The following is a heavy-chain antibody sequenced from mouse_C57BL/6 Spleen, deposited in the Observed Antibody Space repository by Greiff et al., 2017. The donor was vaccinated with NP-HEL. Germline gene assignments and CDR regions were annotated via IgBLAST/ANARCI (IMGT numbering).Heavy chain of an antibody. Sequence: QVQLKQPGTELVKPGASVKLSCKASGYTFTSYWMHWVKQRPGQGLEWIGNINPSNGGTNYNEKFKSKATLTVDKSSSTAYMQLSSLTSEDSAVYYCARGDGTVVANDYWGQGTTLTVSS. CDR1: GYTFTSYW. J-gene: IGHJ2*01. V-gene: IGHV1-53*01. CDR3: ARGDGTVVANDY. CDR2: INPSNGGT. D-gene: IGHD1-1*01.